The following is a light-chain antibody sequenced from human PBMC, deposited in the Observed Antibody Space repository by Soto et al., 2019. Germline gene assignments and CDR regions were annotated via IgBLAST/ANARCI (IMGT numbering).Light chain of an antibody. CDR2: VVS. CDR1: SSDVGGYNY. J-gene: IGLJ2*01. CDR3: SSYAGSNIL. Sequence: QSVLTQPPSASGSPGQSVTISCTGTSSDVGGYNYVSWYQQHPGKAPKLMIYVVSKRPSGVPDRFSGSKSGNTASLTVSGLQAEDEADYYCSSYAGSNILFGGGTQLTVL. V-gene: IGLV2-8*01.